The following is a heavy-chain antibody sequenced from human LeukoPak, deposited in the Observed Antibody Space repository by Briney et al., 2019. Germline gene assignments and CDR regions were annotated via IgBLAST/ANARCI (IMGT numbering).Heavy chain of an antibody. CDR2: VLSGGGST. V-gene: IGHV3-23*01. J-gene: IGHJ4*02. D-gene: IGHD2-21*01. Sequence: PGGSLRLSCEGSGFNFGGYSMSWVRQAPGKGLEWVSGVLSGGGSTYYADAVKGRFTISRDNSRSTLYLQMNSLRAEDTAVYYCAKYAIYGDGYWEFDYWGQGTLVTVSS. CDR1: GFNFGGYS. CDR3: AKYAIYGDGYWEFDY.